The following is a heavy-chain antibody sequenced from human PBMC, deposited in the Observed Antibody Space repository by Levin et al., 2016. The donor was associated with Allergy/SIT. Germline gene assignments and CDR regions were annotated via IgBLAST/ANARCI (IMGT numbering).Heavy chain of an antibody. CDR3: ARVLYYYDSSGPIGY. CDR2: INAGNGNT. Sequence: WVRQAPGQRLEWMGWINAGNGNTKYSQKFQGRVTITRDTSASTAYMELSSLRSEDTAVYYCARVLYYYDSSGPIGYWGQGTLVTVSS. D-gene: IGHD3-22*01. V-gene: IGHV1-3*01. J-gene: IGHJ4*02.